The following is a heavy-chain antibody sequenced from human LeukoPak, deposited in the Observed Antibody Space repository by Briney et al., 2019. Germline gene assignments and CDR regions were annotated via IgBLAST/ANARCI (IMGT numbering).Heavy chain of an antibody. J-gene: IGHJ3*02. CDR2: INHSGST. V-gene: IGHV4-34*01. CDR3: AREGRLAHRDAFDI. Sequence: SETLSLTCAVYGGSFSGYYWSWIRQPPGKGLEWIGEINHSGSTYYNPSLKSRVTISVDTSKNQFSLKLSSVTAADTAVYYCAREGRLAHRDAFDIWGQGTMVTVSS. CDR1: GGSFSGYY.